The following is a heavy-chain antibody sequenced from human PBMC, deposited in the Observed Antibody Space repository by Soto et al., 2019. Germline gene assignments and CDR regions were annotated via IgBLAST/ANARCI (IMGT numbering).Heavy chain of an antibody. J-gene: IGHJ5*02. CDR3: AKNQGVELVPLATVDWFDP. V-gene: IGHV3-23*01. CDR1: GFIFENFG. D-gene: IGHD1-26*01. CDR2: ISGSGFKK. Sequence: GVLKISCAASGFIFENFGMSWVRQAPGKGLEWISSISGSGFKKYYADSVKGRFTISRDNSKSTVYLELNNLSAEDTAVYHCAKNQGVELVPLATVDWFDPWGQGSVVTVSS.